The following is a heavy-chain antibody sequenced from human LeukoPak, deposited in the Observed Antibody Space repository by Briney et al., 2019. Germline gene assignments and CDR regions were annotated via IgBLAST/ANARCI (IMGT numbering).Heavy chain of an antibody. V-gene: IGHV1-2*02. CDR2: INPNSGGT. D-gene: IGHD3-10*01. Sequence: ASVKVSCKASGYTFTGYYIHWVRQAPGQGLEWMGWINPNSGGTNYAQKFQGRVAMTRDTSTSTVYMELSSLRSEDTAVYYCARLATPGITMVRGVNKHPLDYWGQGTLVTVSS. CDR1: GYTFTGYY. J-gene: IGHJ4*02. CDR3: ARLATPGITMVRGVNKHPLDY.